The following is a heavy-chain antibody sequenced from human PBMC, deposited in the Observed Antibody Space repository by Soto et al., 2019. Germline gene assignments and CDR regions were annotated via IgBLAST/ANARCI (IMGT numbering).Heavy chain of an antibody. CDR2: ISSSGLTI. D-gene: IGHD2-21*02. CDR1: GSTFSSSE. Sequence: PGGSLSLSCAASGSTFSSSEMHWVRQAPGKGLEWVSYISSSGLTIYYADSVKGRLTISRDNAENSLYLQINSLRAEDTAVYFCARDEVSSSTLTVNWFDPWGQGTLVTVSS. J-gene: IGHJ5*02. V-gene: IGHV3-48*03. CDR3: ARDEVSSSTLTVNWFDP.